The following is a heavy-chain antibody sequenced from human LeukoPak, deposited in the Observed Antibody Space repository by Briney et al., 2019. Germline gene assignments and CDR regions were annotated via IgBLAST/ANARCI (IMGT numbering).Heavy chain of an antibody. CDR1: GFTFDDYG. CDR3: ARAPSAYYYDSSGYYHDY. Sequence: GGSLRLSCAASGFTFDDYGMSWVRQAPGKGLEWVSGINWNGGSTGYADSVKGRFTISRDNAKNSLYLQMNSLRAEDTALYHCARAPSAYYYDSSGYYHDYWGQGTLVTVSS. V-gene: IGHV3-20*01. D-gene: IGHD3-22*01. CDR2: INWNGGST. J-gene: IGHJ4*02.